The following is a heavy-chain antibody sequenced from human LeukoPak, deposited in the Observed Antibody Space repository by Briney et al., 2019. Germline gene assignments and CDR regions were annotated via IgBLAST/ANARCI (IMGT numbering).Heavy chain of an antibody. D-gene: IGHD4-23*01. CDR1: GFTFSSYG. CDR2: ISYDGRNK. CDR3: AKADSGGNYYYGMDV. Sequence: PGGSLRLSCAASGFTFSSYGMHWVRQAPGKGLEWVAVISYDGRNKYYADSVKGRFTISRDNSKNTLYLQMNSLRAEDTAVYYCAKADSGGNYYYGMDVWGQGTTVTVSS. J-gene: IGHJ6*02. V-gene: IGHV3-30*18.